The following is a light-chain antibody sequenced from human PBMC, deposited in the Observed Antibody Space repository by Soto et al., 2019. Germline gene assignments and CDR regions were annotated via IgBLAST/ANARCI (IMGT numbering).Light chain of an antibody. V-gene: IGKV3-11*01. CDR1: QSVSSY. CDR3: QQRSDWPST. J-gene: IGKJ4*01. CDR2: DAS. Sequence: EIVLTQSPATLSLSPGERATLSCRASQSVSSYLAWYQQKPAQAPSLLIYDASNRATGIPARFSGSGSGTDFTLTISSLEPDDFAVYYCQQRSDWPSTFGGGTKVQIK.